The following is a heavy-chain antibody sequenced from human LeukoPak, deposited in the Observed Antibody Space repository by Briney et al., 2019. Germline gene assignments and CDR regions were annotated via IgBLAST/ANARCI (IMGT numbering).Heavy chain of an antibody. CDR2: IIPIFGTV. Sequence: GASVKVSCKASGGTFSSYAISWVRQAPGQGLEWMGGIIPIFGTVNYAQKFQGRVTITADKSTSTAYMELSSLRSEDTAVYYCAILLSAGYSNYVFVGLVYWGQGTLVTVSS. CDR3: AILLSAGYSNYVFVGLVY. J-gene: IGHJ4*02. V-gene: IGHV1-69*06. CDR1: GGTFSSYA. D-gene: IGHD4-11*01.